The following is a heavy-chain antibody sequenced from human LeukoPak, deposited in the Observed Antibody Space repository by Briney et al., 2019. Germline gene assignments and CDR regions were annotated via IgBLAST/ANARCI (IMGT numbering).Heavy chain of an antibody. V-gene: IGHV4-59*01. CDR1: GGSISTYY. Sequence: SETLSLTCTVSGGSISTYYWTWIRQPPGKGLEWMGYIYYSGSTNYNPSLKGRLTISVDTSKNQFSLKLNSVIAADTAVYYCARGARRDGYNFDYWGQGTLVTVSS. J-gene: IGHJ4*02. D-gene: IGHD5-24*01. CDR2: IYYSGST. CDR3: ARGARRDGYNFDY.